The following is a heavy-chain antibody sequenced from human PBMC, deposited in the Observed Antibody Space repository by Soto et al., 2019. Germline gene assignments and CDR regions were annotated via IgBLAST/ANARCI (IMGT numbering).Heavy chain of an antibody. CDR2: IRSSGRTI. V-gene: IGHV3-11*01. CDR1: GFTVSSNY. Sequence: GGSLRLSCAASGFTVSSNYMSWVRQAPGKGLEWVSHIRSSGRTIYYADSVKGRFTISRDNAKNSLYLQMNSLRAEDTAVYYSGRVGPPSDYWGRRTLVTVSS. CDR3: GRVGPPSDY. J-gene: IGHJ4*02.